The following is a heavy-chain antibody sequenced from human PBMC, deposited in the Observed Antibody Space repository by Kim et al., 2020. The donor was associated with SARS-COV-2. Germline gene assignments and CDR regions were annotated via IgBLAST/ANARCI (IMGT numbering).Heavy chain of an antibody. Sequence: GGSLRLSCAASGFTFSDYYMSWIRQAPGKGLEWVSYISSSSSYRNYADSVKGRFTISRDNAKNSLYLQMNSLRAEDTAVYYCARGDYYDSSGYYYFDYWGQGTQVTVSS. CDR1: GFTFSDYY. CDR3: ARGDYYDSSGYYYFDY. J-gene: IGHJ4*02. D-gene: IGHD3-22*01. V-gene: IGHV3-11*05. CDR2: ISSSSSYR.